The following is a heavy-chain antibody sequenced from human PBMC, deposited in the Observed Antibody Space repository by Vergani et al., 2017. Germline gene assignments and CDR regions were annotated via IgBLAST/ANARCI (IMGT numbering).Heavy chain of an antibody. CDR3: ARHSTVEWLVKLGWIAP. V-gene: IGHV4-39*01. Sequence: QLQLQESGPGLVKPSATLSLTCSVSGASIRSSNYYWGWIRQPPGKGLEWIASIYYSGSTYYNPSLKSRVTISVDTSKNQFSLKLSSVTAADTAVYFCARHSTVEWLVKLGWIAPWGQGTLVTVSS. CDR1: GASIRSSNYY. D-gene: IGHD6-19*01. J-gene: IGHJ5*02. CDR2: IYYSGST.